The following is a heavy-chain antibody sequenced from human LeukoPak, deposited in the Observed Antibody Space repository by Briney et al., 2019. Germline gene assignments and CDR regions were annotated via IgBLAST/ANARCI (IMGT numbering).Heavy chain of an antibody. D-gene: IGHD6-19*01. V-gene: IGHV3-66*01. CDR2: IYTGETT. CDR1: GFTVSSKY. Sequence: PGGSLRLSCAASGFTVSSKYMSWVRQAPGKGLEWVSVIYTGETTYYADSVKGRFTISRDNSKNTLYLQMDGLRVEDMAVYYCAKVGAVAAVENWGQGTLVTVSS. CDR3: AKVGAVAAVEN. J-gene: IGHJ4*02.